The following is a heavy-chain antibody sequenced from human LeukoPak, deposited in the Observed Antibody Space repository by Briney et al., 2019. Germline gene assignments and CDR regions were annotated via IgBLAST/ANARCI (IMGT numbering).Heavy chain of an antibody. Sequence: GGSLRLSCVVSGFTFSSYSMNWVRQAPGKGLEWISYITSGNSATKYADSVKGRFTISRDNAKNSLYLQMNSLTDEDTALYYYVRDKDWGFDYWGQGTLVTVSS. D-gene: IGHD7-27*01. CDR1: GFTFSSYS. CDR2: ITSGNSAT. J-gene: IGHJ4*02. V-gene: IGHV3-48*02. CDR3: VRDKDWGFDY.